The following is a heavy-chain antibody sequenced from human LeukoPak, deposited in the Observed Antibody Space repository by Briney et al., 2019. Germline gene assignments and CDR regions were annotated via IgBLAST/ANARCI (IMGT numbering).Heavy chain of an antibody. V-gene: IGHV4-38-2*01. Sequence: KPSETLSLTCAVSGYSISSGYYWGWIRQPPGKGLEWIGSIYHNGSTYYNPSLKSRVTISVDTSKNQFSLKLSSVTAADTAVYYCARRSPSDVWGKGTTVTVSS. CDR1: GYSISSGYY. CDR3: ARRSPSDV. CDR2: IYHNGST. J-gene: IGHJ6*04.